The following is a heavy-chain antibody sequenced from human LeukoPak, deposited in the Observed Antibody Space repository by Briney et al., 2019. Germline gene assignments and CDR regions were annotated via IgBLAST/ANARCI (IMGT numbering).Heavy chain of an antibody. CDR1: GFTFSSYS. J-gene: IGHJ4*02. CDR2: IWYDGSNK. Sequence: GGSLRLSCAASGFTFSSYSMNWVRQAPGKGLEWVAVIWYDGSNKYYADSVKGRFTISRDNSKNTLYLQMNSLRTEDTAVYYCAGAVGPFDYWGQGALVTVSS. V-gene: IGHV3-33*08. D-gene: IGHD2-15*01. CDR3: AGAVGPFDY.